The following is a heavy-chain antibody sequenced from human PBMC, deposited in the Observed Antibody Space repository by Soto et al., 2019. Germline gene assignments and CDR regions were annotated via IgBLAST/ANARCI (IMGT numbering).Heavy chain of an antibody. D-gene: IGHD4-4*01. CDR1: GGSISSSNW. CDR2: IYHSGST. CDR3: ARCITVDRDCYFDY. Sequence: TSETLSLTCAVSGGSISSSNWWSWVRQPPGKGLEWIGEIYHSGSTNYNPSLKSRVTISVDKSKNQFSLKLSSVTAADTAVYYCARCITVDRDCYFDYWGQGTLVAVCS. V-gene: IGHV4-4*02. J-gene: IGHJ4*02.